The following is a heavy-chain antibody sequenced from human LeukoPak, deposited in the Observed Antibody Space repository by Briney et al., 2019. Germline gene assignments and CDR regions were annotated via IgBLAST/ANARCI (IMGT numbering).Heavy chain of an antibody. D-gene: IGHD3-22*01. V-gene: IGHV3-30-3*01. Sequence: GRSLRLSCAASGFTFSSYAMHWVRQAPGMGLEWVAVISYDGSNKYYADSVKGRFTISRDNSKNTLYLQMNSLRAEDTAVYYCARALYYDSSGYSMYYFDYWGQGTLVTVSS. J-gene: IGHJ4*02. CDR3: ARALYYDSSGYSMYYFDY. CDR2: ISYDGSNK. CDR1: GFTFSSYA.